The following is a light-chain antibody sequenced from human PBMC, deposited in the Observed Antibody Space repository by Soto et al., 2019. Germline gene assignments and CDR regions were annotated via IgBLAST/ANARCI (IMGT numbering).Light chain of an antibody. J-gene: IGLJ2*01. V-gene: IGLV2-14*01. CDR1: SSDVGGYNY. CDR2: DVS. CDR3: SSYTSSSTVL. Sequence: SVLTQPASVSGSPGQSITISCTGTSSDVGGYNYVSWYQQHPGKAPKLTIYDVSNRPSGVSNRFSGSKSGNTASLTISGLQAEDEADYYCSSYTSSSTVLFGGGTQLTVL.